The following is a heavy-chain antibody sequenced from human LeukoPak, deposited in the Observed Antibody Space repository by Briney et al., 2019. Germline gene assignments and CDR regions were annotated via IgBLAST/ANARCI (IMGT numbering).Heavy chain of an antibody. CDR1: GGSINSYY. V-gene: IGHV4-59*08. D-gene: IGHD2-2*01. J-gene: IGHJ5*02. CDR3: ARSHFRLGYQLLWNWFDP. CDR2: IYYSGSP. Sequence: SETLSLTCTVSGGSINSYYWTWIRQPPGKGLEWIGYIYYSGSPNYNPSLKSRVTISVDTSKNQFSLKLSSVTAADTAVYYCARSHFRLGYQLLWNWFDPWGQGTLVTVSS.